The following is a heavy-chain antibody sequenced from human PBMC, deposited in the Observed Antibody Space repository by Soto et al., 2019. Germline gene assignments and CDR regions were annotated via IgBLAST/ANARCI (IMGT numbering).Heavy chain of an antibody. D-gene: IGHD6-6*01. V-gene: IGHV3-48*03. CDR1: GFTFSSYE. Sequence: GGSLRLSCAASGFTFSSYEMNWVRQAPGKGLEWVSYISSSGSTIYYADSVKGRFTISRDNAKNPLYLQMNSLRAEDTAVYYCARIAIAALHRLRGYWYWFDPWGQGTLVTVSS. CDR3: ARIAIAALHRLRGYWYWFDP. J-gene: IGHJ5*02. CDR2: ISSSGSTI.